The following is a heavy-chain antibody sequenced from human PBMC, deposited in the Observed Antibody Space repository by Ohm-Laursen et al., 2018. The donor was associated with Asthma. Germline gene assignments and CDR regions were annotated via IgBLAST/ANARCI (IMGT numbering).Heavy chain of an antibody. Sequence: SLRLSCAASGFTFSDYYMSWIRQAPGKGLEWASYISSSSSYTNYADSVKGRFTISRDNAKNSLYLQMNSLRAEDTAVYYCARQGSTWYSTGGEYFPHWGQGTLVSVSS. V-gene: IGHV3-11*06. CDR2: ISSSSSYT. CDR3: ARQGSTWYSTGGEYFPH. CDR1: GFTFSDYY. D-gene: IGHD6-19*01. J-gene: IGHJ1*01.